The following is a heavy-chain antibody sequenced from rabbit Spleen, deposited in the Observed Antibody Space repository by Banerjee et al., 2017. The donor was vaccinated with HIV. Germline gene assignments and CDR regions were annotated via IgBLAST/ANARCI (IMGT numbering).Heavy chain of an antibody. CDR2: IYTGNYKT. CDR1: GFSFSRSYD. D-gene: IGHD2-1*01. V-gene: IGHV1S45*01. Sequence: QEQLVESGGGLVQPGASLRLTCTASGFSFSRSYDMCWVRQAPGKGLEWIACIYTGNYKTYYESWAKGRFTISKASSTTVTLQMTSLTVADTATYFCARGSTTMTMVIIGYCFNLWGQGSLVTVS. CDR3: ARGSTTMTMVIIGYCFNL. J-gene: IGHJ4*01.